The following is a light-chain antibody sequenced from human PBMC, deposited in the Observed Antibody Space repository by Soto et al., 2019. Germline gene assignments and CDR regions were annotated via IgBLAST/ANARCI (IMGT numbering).Light chain of an antibody. CDR3: QQRSNRLLT. CDR1: QSVSSF. V-gene: IGKV3-11*01. J-gene: IGKJ4*01. Sequence: EIVLTQSPATLSLSPGERATLSCRASQSVSSFLAWYQQKPGQAPRLLIYDTSNRATDIPARFSGSGSGTDFTLTISSLEPEDFAVYYCQQRSNRLLTFGGETKVQIK. CDR2: DTS.